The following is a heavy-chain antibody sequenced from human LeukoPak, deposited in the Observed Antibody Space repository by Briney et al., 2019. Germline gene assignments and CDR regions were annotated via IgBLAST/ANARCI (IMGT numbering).Heavy chain of an antibody. CDR2: ISGSGGST. CDR3: AKDQGGIAAYYFDY. J-gene: IGHJ4*02. D-gene: IGHD6-13*01. V-gene: IGHV3-23*01. Sequence: GGSLRLSCAASEFTVSDSYMSWVRQAPGKGLEWVSAISGSGGSTYYADSVKGRFTISRDNSKNTLYLQMNSLRAEDTAVYYCAKDQGGIAAYYFDYWGQGTLVTVSS. CDR1: EFTVSDSY.